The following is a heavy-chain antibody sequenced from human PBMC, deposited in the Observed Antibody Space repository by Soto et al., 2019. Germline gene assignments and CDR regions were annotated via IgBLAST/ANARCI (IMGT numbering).Heavy chain of an antibody. D-gene: IGHD1-26*01. J-gene: IGHJ5*01. CDR1: GGSISSGGYY. CDR3: ARHSASWQWFDY. CDR2: IYYSGST. Sequence: QVQLQESGPGLVKPSQTLSLTCSVSGGSISSGGYYWSWIRQHPEKVLEWIGYIYYSGSTNYNPSLRSRVGTPVATPAHRFSLDLRSVTAADTAIYYCARHSASWQWFDYWGQGTLVTVSS. V-gene: IGHV4-31*03.